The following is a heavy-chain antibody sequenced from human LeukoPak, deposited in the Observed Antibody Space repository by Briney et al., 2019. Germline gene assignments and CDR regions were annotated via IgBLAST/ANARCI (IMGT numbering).Heavy chain of an antibody. CDR1: GFTFTTYA. Sequence: GGSLRLPCAASGFTFTTYAMNWVRQAPGKGLEWVSGISASGGTTYYADSVKGRFTISRGNSKMTLYLQMNSPRGEDTALYYCAKGGGGHCSGGFCSNFDYWGQGALVTVSA. D-gene: IGHD2-15*01. CDR3: AKGGGGHCSGGFCSNFDY. J-gene: IGHJ4*02. V-gene: IGHV3-23*01. CDR2: ISASGGTT.